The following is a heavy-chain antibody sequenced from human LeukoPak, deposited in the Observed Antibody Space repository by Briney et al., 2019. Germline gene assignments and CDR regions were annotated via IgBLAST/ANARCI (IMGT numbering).Heavy chain of an antibody. CDR3: EKHRKKGDSSVNHDFDF. CDR1: GFPFSSYA. D-gene: IGHD3-22*01. V-gene: IGHV3-23*01. J-gene: IGHJ4*02. Sequence: GGSLRLSCAASGFPFSSYAMSWVRQAPGKGLEWVSGTGASGITTHYAGSVKGRFTLSRDNSKNTLYLQMSSLRADDTAVYYCEKHRKKGDSSVNHDFDFWGQETLVTVSS. CDR2: TGASGITT.